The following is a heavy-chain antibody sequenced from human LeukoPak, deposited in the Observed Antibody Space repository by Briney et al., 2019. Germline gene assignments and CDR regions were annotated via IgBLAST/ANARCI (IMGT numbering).Heavy chain of an antibody. J-gene: IGHJ5*02. CDR2: IGFGDDSA. CDR1: GLTFSSYA. Sequence: GGSLRLSCAASGLTFSSYAMSWVRQAPGKGLEWVSTIGFGDDSAYYADSVKGRFTISRDNSKNTLYLQMNYLRAEDTAVYYCAKDPTSVGGRHDWLLDSWGQGTLVTVSS. D-gene: IGHD3-9*01. V-gene: IGHV3-23*01. CDR3: AKDPTSVGGRHDWLLDS.